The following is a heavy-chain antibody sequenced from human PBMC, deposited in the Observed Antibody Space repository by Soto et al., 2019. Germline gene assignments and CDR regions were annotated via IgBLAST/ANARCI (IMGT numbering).Heavy chain of an antibody. CDR2: IDAGNGYT. V-gene: IGHV1-3*01. J-gene: IGHJ6*02. CDR1: GYTFTTYP. Sequence: QVQLVQSGAEVKKPGASVRVSCKASGYTFTTYPIHGVRKAPGQGLEWMGWIDAGNGYTKSSQRFQGRLTITRDTSAPTAYMELRSLRSEDTAVYNCTAWFGEVFYTMDVWGQGTTVTVSS. CDR3: TAWFGEVFYTMDV. D-gene: IGHD3-10*01.